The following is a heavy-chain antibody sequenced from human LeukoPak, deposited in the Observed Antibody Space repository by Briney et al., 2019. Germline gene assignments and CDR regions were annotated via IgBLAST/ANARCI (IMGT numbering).Heavy chain of an antibody. CDR3: ARFIAARPFYYYYYMDV. CDR1: GGSFSGYH. V-gene: IGHV4-34*01. Sequence: PSETLSLTCAVYGGSFSGYHWSWIRQPPGKGLEWIGEINHSGSTNYNPSLKSRVTISVDTSKNQFSLKLSSVTAADTAVYYCARFIAARPFYYYYYMDVWGKGTTVTVSS. CDR2: INHSGST. D-gene: IGHD6-6*01. J-gene: IGHJ6*03.